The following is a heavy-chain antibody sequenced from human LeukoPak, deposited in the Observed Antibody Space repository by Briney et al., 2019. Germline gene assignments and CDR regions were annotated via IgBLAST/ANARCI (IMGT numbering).Heavy chain of an antibody. CDR1: GFTFSSYA. J-gene: IGHJ4*02. Sequence: GGSLRLSCAASGFTFSSYAMHWVRQAPGKGLEWVAVISYDGSNKYYADSVKGRFTISRDNSKNTLYLQMNSLRAEDTAVYYCAKFKAVAGTSTPENFDYWGQGTLVTVSS. CDR3: AKFKAVAGTSTPENFDY. CDR2: ISYDGSNK. D-gene: IGHD6-19*01. V-gene: IGHV3-30*04.